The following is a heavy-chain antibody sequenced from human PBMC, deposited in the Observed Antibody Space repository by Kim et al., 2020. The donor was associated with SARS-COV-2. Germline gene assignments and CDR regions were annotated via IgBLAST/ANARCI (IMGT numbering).Heavy chain of an antibody. CDR1: GFTVSSNY. J-gene: IGHJ6*02. CDR2: IYSGGST. D-gene: IGHD2-15*01. V-gene: IGHV3-53*01. CDR3: ARVRGYCSGGSCYDYYYGMDV. Sequence: GGSLRLSCAASGFTVSSNYMSWVRQAPGKGLEWVSVIYSGGSTYYADSVKGRFTISRDNSKNKLYLQMNSLRAEDTAVYYCARVRGYCSGGSCYDYYYGMDVWGQGTTVTVSS.